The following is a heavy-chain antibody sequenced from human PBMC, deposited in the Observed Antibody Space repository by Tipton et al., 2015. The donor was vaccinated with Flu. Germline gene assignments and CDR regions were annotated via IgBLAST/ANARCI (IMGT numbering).Heavy chain of an antibody. Sequence: SLRFSCAASGFTLSSYWMSWVRQAPGKGLEWVANIKQDGSEKYYVGSVKGRFTISRDNGKNSVYLQMSSLRAEDTAVYYCARAIAAADSYWGQGTLVTVSS. V-gene: IGHV3-7*03. J-gene: IGHJ4*02. CDR2: IKQDGSEK. CDR1: GFTLSSYW. CDR3: ARAIAAADSY. D-gene: IGHD6-13*01.